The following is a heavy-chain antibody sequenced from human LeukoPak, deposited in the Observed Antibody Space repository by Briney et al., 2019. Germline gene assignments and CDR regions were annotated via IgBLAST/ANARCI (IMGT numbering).Heavy chain of an antibody. CDR1: GYTFISYG. D-gene: IGHD5-12*01. V-gene: IGHV1-18*01. J-gene: IGHJ4*02. CDR2: ISGYNGDT. Sequence: EASVKVSCKASGYTFISYGISWVRQAPGQGLERMGWISGYNGDTHYAQKLQGRVTMTTDTSTSTAYMELRSLRSDDTAVYYCARGQGLRLWDYWGQGTLVTVSS. CDR3: ARGQGLRLWDY.